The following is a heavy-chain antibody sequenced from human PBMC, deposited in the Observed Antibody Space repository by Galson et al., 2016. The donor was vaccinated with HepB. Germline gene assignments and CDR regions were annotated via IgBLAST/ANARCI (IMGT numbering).Heavy chain of an antibody. CDR2: ISAYNDNT. J-gene: IGHJ4*02. CDR3: ARGSFLIYDSTGYPDH. V-gene: IGHV1-18*04. CDR1: GYTFTNFG. Sequence: SVKVSCKASGYTFTNFGITWVRQGPGQRLEWMGWISAYNDNTKYAAKFQGRVTMTTATSTRTAYMELRSLTPDDTAVYYCARGSFLIYDSTGYPDHWGQGTLVTVSA. D-gene: IGHD3-22*01.